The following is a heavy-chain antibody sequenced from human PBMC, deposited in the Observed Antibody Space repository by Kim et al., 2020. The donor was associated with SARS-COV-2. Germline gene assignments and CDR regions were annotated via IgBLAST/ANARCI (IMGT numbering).Heavy chain of an antibody. D-gene: IGHD3-3*01. Sequence: SETLSLTCTVSGGSISSYYWSWIRQPAGKGLEWIGRIYTSGSTNYNPSLKSRVTMSVDTSKNQFSLKLSSVTAADTAVYYCARETVDFWSGYYELGAFYYGMDVSGQGTTVTVSS. CDR2: IYTSGST. V-gene: IGHV4-4*07. CDR3: ARETVDFWSGYYELGAFYYGMDV. J-gene: IGHJ6*02. CDR1: GGSISSYY.